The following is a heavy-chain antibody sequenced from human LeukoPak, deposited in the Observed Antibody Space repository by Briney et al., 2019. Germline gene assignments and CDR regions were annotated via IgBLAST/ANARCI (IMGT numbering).Heavy chain of an antibody. CDR2: IYFSGST. Sequence: SETLSLTCTVSGGSISSYYWSWIRQPPGKGLEWIGYIYFSGSTNYNPSLKSRVTISVDTSKNQFSLKLSSVTAADTAVYYCARAHDSSGYYLFDAFDIWGQGTMVTVSS. V-gene: IGHV4-59*12. CDR1: GGSISSYY. J-gene: IGHJ3*02. CDR3: ARAHDSSGYYLFDAFDI. D-gene: IGHD3-22*01.